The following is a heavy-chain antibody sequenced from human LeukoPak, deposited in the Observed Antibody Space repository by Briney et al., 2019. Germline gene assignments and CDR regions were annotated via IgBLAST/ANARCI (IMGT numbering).Heavy chain of an antibody. CDR2: IIHGGTT. V-gene: IGHV4-39*07. CDR1: GGSISSGDYY. D-gene: IGHD6-6*01. Sequence: SETLSLTCTVSGGSISSGDYYWGWIRQPPGKGLEWVGEIIHGGTTNYNPSLKSRVTISVDTSKNQFSLDLTSVTAADTAVYYCARGVRGLAARPKRESWLDPWGQGALVTVSS. J-gene: IGHJ5*02. CDR3: ARGVRGLAARPKRESWLDP.